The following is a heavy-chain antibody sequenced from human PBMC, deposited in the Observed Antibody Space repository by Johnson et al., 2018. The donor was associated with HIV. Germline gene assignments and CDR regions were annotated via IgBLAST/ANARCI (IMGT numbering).Heavy chain of an antibody. D-gene: IGHD3-22*01. Sequence: VQLVESGGGLVQPGRSLRLSCAASGFTFDDYAMHWVRQAPGKGLEWVSGISWNSGSIGYADSVKGRFTISRDNSKNTVWLQLNSLRAEDTGVYYCAKGEYFDSGGYYHVVMNGFDIWGQGTTVIVSS. CDR3: AKGEYFDSGGYYHVVMNGFDI. CDR2: ISWNSGSI. V-gene: IGHV3-9*01. CDR1: GFTFDDYA. J-gene: IGHJ3*02.